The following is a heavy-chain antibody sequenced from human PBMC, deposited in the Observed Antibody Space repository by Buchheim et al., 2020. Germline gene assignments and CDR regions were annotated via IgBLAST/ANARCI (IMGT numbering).Heavy chain of an antibody. CDR3: GGGSYFDY. D-gene: IGHD3-16*01. Sequence: EVQLVESGGGLVQPGGSLRLSCAASGFTFSSYEMNWVRQAPGKGLEWVSYITSGGTTIYYAGSVKGRFTISRDNAKHSLYLQMSSLRAEDTAIYYCGGGSYFDYWGQGTL. J-gene: IGHJ4*02. V-gene: IGHV3-48*03. CDR2: ITSGGTTI. CDR1: GFTFSSYE.